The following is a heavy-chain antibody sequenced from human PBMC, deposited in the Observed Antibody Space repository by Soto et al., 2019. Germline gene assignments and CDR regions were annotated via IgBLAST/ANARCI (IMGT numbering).Heavy chain of an antibody. J-gene: IGHJ4*02. D-gene: IGHD1-7*01. V-gene: IGHV1-69*01. Sequence: QVQLVQSGAEVKKPGSSVKVSCKASGGTFSSYTISWVRQAPGQGLEWMGGIIPIFGTANYAQKFQGRVTITADESTSTAYMEQSSLRSADTAVYYCASSLMGITGTMATDYWGQGTLVTVSS. CDR2: IIPIFGTA. CDR1: GGTFSSYT. CDR3: ASSLMGITGTMATDY.